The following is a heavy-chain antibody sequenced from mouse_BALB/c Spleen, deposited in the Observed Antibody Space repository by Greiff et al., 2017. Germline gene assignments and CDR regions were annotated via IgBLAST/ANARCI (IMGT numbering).Heavy chain of an antibody. CDR1: GFSLTSYG. Sequence: QVQLQQSGPSLVQPSQSLSITCTVSGFSLTSYGVHWVRQSPGKGLEWLGVIWRGGSTDYNAAFMSRLSITKDNSKSQVFFKMNSLQADDTAIYYCAKWEDDAPYAMDYWGQGTSVTVSS. CDR2: IWRGGST. V-gene: IGHV2-5-1*01. CDR3: AKWEDDAPYAMDY. D-gene: IGHD2-12*01. J-gene: IGHJ4*01.